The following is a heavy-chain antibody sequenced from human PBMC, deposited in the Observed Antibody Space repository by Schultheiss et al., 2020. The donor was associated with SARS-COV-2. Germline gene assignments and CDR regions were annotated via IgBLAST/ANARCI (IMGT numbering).Heavy chain of an antibody. CDR1: GFTFSNYA. J-gene: IGHJ5*02. D-gene: IGHD6-13*01. Sequence: GGSLRLSCAASGFTFSNYAMSWVRQAPGKGLEWVSSISSSSSYIYYADSVKGRFTISRDNSKNTLYLQMNSLRAEDTAVYYCARDDSSSWANWFDPWGQGTLVTVSS. CDR3: ARDDSSSWANWFDP. CDR2: ISSSSSYI. V-gene: IGHV3-21*01.